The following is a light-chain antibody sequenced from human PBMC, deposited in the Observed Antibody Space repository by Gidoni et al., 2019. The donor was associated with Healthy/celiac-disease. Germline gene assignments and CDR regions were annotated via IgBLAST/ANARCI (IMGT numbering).Light chain of an antibody. Sequence: ESVLTQSPDFQSVTPKEKVTITCRASPSIGSSLHWYQQKPDQSPKLLIKYSSHSSSGVTSRFSGSGSGTDFTLTINSLEAEDAAAYYCHQCSSFPATFGPGTKVDIK. V-gene: IGKV6D-21*02. J-gene: IGKJ3*01. CDR2: YSS. CDR1: PSIGSS. CDR3: HQCSSFPAT.